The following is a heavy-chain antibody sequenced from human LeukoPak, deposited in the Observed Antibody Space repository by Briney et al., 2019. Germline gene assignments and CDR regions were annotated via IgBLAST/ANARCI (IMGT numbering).Heavy chain of an antibody. Sequence: GGSLRLSCAASGFTFSSFSMNWVRQAPGKGLEWVSAISGSGGSTYYADSAKGRFTISRDNSKNTLYLQMNSLRAEDTAVYYCAKDRSGYDLSYFDYWGQGTLVTVSS. CDR1: GFTFSSFS. CDR2: ISGSGGST. D-gene: IGHD5-12*01. V-gene: IGHV3-23*01. J-gene: IGHJ4*02. CDR3: AKDRSGYDLSYFDY.